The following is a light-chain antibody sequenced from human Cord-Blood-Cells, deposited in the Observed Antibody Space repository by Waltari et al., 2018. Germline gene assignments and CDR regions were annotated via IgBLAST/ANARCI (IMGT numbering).Light chain of an antibody. CDR2: AAS. CDR1: QSISSY. V-gene: IGKV1-39*01. J-gene: IGKJ1*01. CDR3: KQSYSTSWT. Sequence: DIQMTQSPSSLSASVGDRVTITCRASQSISSYLNWYQQKPGKAPKLLIYAASSLQSGVPSRFSGSVSRTDFTHTISSLQPEDFATYYCKQSYSTSWTFGQGTKVEIK.